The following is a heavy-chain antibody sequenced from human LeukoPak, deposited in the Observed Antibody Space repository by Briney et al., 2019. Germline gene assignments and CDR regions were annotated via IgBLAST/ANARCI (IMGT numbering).Heavy chain of an antibody. J-gene: IGHJ3*02. CDR3: ATAAAGKGAFDI. Sequence: ASVKVSCKVSGYTLTELSMHWVRQAPGKGLEWMGGFDPEDGETIYAQKFQGRVTMTEDTSTDTAYMELSSLRSEDTAVYYCATAAAGKGAFDIWGQGTMVTVSS. CDR2: FDPEDGET. CDR1: GYTLTELS. V-gene: IGHV1-24*01. D-gene: IGHD6-13*01.